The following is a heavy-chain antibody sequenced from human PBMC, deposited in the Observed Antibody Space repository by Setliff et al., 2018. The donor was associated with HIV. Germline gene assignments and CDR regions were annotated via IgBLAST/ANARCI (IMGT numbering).Heavy chain of an antibody. CDR1: GYSIRSVYY. CDR2: IYHSGST. CDR3: ARDSPGPQYYYYGMAV. V-gene: IGHV4-38-2*02. J-gene: IGHJ6*02. Sequence: PSETLSLTCAVSGYSIRSVYYWGWIRQPPGKGLEWIGTIYHSGSTYYNTSLKSLVTIGVDTSENQFSLKLSSVTAADTAVYYCARDSPGPQYYYYGMAVWGQGTTVTVSS.